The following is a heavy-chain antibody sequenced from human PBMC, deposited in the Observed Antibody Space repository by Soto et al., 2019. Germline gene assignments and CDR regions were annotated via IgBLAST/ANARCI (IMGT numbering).Heavy chain of an antibody. J-gene: IGHJ2*01. Sequence: QMRLQESGPGLVKPSAPLSLPCTLSGGSISSNHWWSWVRQTPGKGLEWIGEIVHSGSPNYTPSLKTRVTISMDKTKNQLSLTLRSVTAADTAVDYCAKPGLSWYFDVWGRGTRVTVS. CDR1: GGSISSNHW. CDR3: AKPGLSWYFDV. V-gene: IGHV4-4*02. CDR2: IVHSGSP.